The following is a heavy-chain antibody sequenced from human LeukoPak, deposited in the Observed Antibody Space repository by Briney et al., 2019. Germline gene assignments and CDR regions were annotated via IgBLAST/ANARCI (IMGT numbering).Heavy chain of an antibody. CDR2: VNTDGSST. J-gene: IGHJ3*02. CDR3: ALTVAGTRNGFDT. Sequence: AGGSLRLSCAASGFTFSSYWMHWLRQAPGKGLVWVSRVNTDGSSTIYADSVKGRFTISRDNAKNTLYLQMNTLRSEDTAVYCFALTVAGTRNGFDTWGQRAMVSVSS. V-gene: IGHV3-74*01. CDR1: GFTFSSYW. D-gene: IGHD6-19*01.